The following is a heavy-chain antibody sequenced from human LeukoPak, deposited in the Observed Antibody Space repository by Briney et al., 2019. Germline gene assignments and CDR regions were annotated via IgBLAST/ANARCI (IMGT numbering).Heavy chain of an antibody. V-gene: IGHV4-34*01. CDR2: INHSGST. D-gene: IGHD6-19*01. CDR3: ARRPGYSSGWYTG. J-gene: IGHJ4*02. Sequence: PSETLSLTCAVYGGSFSGYYWSWIRQPPGKGLEWIGEINHSGSTNYNPSLKSRVTISVDTSKNQLSLKLSSVTAADTAVYYCARRPGYSSGWYTGWGQGTLVTVSS. CDR1: GGSFSGYY.